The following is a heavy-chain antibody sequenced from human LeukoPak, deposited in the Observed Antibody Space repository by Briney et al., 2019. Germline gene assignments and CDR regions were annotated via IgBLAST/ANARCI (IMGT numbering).Heavy chain of an antibody. CDR3: AKDRYGSGNNWLDP. Sequence: GGSLRLSCTASGFSFKSYAMHWVRQAPGKGLEWLAFILHDGSKTYHADSINGRFTISRDNSNNTLFLQMNSLTTEDTGVYYCAKDRYGSGNNWLDPWGQGTLVTVSS. V-gene: IGHV3-30*18. D-gene: IGHD3-10*01. CDR2: ILHDGSKT. J-gene: IGHJ5*02. CDR1: GFSFKSYA.